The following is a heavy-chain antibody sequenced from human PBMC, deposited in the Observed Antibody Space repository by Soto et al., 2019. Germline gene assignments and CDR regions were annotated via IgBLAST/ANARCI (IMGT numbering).Heavy chain of an antibody. Sequence: QVQLVQSGAEVKKPGASLKVSCKASGYSFTSYDMHWVRQAPGQGLEWMGRINPSDGNTWYAQKFQGRVTMTRDTSTSTVYMELSSLTSDDTAVYYCATAQAYTINWGQGTLVTVSS. D-gene: IGHD2-21*01. CDR3: ATAQAYTIN. J-gene: IGHJ4*02. CDR2: INPSDGNT. V-gene: IGHV1-46*01. CDR1: GYSFTSYD.